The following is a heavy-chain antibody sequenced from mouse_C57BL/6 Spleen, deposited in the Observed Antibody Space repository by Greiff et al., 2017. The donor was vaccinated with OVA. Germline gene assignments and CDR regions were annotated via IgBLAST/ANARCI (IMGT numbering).Heavy chain of an antibody. CDR3: ARSSHYYGSSYDAMDY. CDR1: GFSLTSYG. CDR2: IWSGGST. Sequence: QVQLQQSGPGLVKPLQSLSITCKVSGFSLTSYGVNWVSQSPGKGLEWMGVIWSGGSTDYNVDFLSRLTISKDNSKNQVFFKMNSLQAYDKAIYYCARSSHYYGSSYDAMDYWGQGTSVTVSS. V-gene: IGHV2-2*01. J-gene: IGHJ4*01. D-gene: IGHD1-1*01.